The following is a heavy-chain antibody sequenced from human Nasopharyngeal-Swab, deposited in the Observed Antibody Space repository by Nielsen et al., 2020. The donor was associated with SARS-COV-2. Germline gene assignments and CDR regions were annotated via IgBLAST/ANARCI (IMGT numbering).Heavy chain of an antibody. CDR1: GGSISSGGYH. Sequence: SETLSLTCTVSGGSISSGGYHWSWIRQHPGKGLEWIGYIYYSGSTNYNPSLKSRVTISVDTSKNQFSLKLSSVTAADTAVYYCARAQRYCSGGSCYFSSSYYFDYWGQGTLVTVSS. CDR2: IYYSGST. D-gene: IGHD2-15*01. CDR3: ARAQRYCSGGSCYFSSSYYFDY. J-gene: IGHJ4*02. V-gene: IGHV4-61*08.